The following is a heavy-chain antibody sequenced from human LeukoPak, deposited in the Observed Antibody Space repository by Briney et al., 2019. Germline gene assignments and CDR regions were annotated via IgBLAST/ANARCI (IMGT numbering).Heavy chain of an antibody. J-gene: IGHJ3*02. CDR3: AKGYSGTYFDAFDI. CDR1: GFTFDDYA. D-gene: IGHD1-26*01. Sequence: GRSLRLSCAASGFTFDDYAMHWVRQAPGKGLEWVSGITWNSGCIGYADSVKGRLIISRDNAKNSLYVQMNSLRAGDTALYYCAKGYSGTYFDAFDIWGQGTMVTVSS. V-gene: IGHV3-9*01. CDR2: ITWNSGCI.